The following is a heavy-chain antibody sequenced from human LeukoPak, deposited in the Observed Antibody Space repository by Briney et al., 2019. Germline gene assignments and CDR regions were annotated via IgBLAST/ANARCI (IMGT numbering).Heavy chain of an antibody. V-gene: IGHV4-39*07. Sequence: SETLSLTCTISGGSISGYYWGWIRQPPGKGLEWIGSIYYSGSTYYNPSLKSRVTISVDTSKNQFSLKLSSVTTADTAEEQWHRDFDYWGQGTLVTVSS. J-gene: IGHJ4*02. CDR2: IYYSGST. CDR1: GGSISGYY. D-gene: IGHD6-19*01. CDR3: HRDFDY.